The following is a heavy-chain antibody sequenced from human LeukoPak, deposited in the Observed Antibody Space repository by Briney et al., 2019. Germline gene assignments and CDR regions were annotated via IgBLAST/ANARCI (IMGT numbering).Heavy chain of an antibody. J-gene: IGHJ5*02. CDR1: GGTFSSYA. CDR2: IIPIFGTA. V-gene: IGHV1-69*06. CDR3: ARDWRAARFDP. Sequence: ASVKVSCKASGGTFSSYAISWVRQAPGQGLEWMGGIIPIFGTANYAQKFQGRVTITADKSTSTAYMELSSLRSEDTAVYYCARDWRAARFDPWGQGTLVTVSS. D-gene: IGHD6-6*01.